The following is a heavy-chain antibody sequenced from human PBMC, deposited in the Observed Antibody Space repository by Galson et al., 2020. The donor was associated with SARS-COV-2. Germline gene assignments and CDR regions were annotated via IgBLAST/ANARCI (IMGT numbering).Heavy chain of an antibody. J-gene: IGHJ6*02. V-gene: IGHV3-53*01. Sequence: GESLKISCAASGFAVSDTYISWIRQAPGKGLAWVALLYAGGSASYTGSVKGRFTISRDNSKNSLYLDMNSLRLEDTAVYYCARDPYSGGWTNYYYFGMDVWGQGTTVTVSS. CDR1: GFAVSDTY. D-gene: IGHD6-19*01. CDR2: LYAGGSA. CDR3: ARDPYSGGWTNYYYFGMDV.